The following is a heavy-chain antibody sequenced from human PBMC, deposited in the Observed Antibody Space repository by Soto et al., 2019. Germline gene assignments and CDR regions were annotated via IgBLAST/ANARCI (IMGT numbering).Heavy chain of an antibody. Sequence: SETLSLTCAVSGGSISSSSNYWGWIRQPPGKGLEWIGSIYFNGSPYYSPSLKSRVTISVDTSKNQFSLKLSSVTAADTAVYYCARGYCSSTSCYIWDNWFDPWGQGTLVTVSS. CDR3: ARGYCSSTSCYIWDNWFDP. D-gene: IGHD2-2*02. CDR1: GGSISSSSNY. V-gene: IGHV4-39*07. J-gene: IGHJ5*02. CDR2: IYFNGSP.